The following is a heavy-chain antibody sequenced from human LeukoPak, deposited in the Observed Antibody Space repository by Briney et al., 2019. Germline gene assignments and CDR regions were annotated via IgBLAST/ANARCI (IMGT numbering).Heavy chain of an antibody. CDR2: MNPNSGNT. Sequence: ASVKVPCKASGYTFTSYDINWVRQATGQGLEWMGWMNPNSGNTGYAQKFQGRVTMTRNTSISTAYMELSSLRSEDTAVYYCARRTDYYYGMDVWGQGTTVTVSS. J-gene: IGHJ6*02. CDR3: ARRTDYYYGMDV. V-gene: IGHV1-8*01. CDR1: GYTFTSYD.